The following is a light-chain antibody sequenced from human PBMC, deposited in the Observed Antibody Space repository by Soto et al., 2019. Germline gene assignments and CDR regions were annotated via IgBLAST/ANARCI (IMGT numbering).Light chain of an antibody. CDR1: SNDVGTYNL. J-gene: IGLJ2*01. CDR3: CSYGRSVV. CDR2: EAS. Sequence: QSALTQPASVSVSPGQSITISYTGISNDVGTYNLVSWYQHHPGKAPKLIIYEASKRPSGVPNRFSGSKSGNTASLTISGLHAEDEADYYCCSYGRSVVFGGGTKLTVL. V-gene: IGLV2-23*01.